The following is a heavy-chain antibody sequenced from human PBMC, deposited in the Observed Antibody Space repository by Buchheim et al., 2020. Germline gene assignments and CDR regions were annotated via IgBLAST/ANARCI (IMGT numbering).Heavy chain of an antibody. CDR2: IWYDGSNK. CDR1: GFTFSSYG. Sequence: QVQLVESGGGVVQPGRSLRLSCAASGFTFSSYGMHWVRQAPGKGLEWVAVIWYDGSNKYYADSVKGRFTISRDNSKNTLYLQMNSLRAEDTAVYYCARGVGMEGGSDFDFWGQGTL. V-gene: IGHV3-33*08. D-gene: IGHD1-26*01. CDR3: ARGVGMEGGSDFDF. J-gene: IGHJ4*02.